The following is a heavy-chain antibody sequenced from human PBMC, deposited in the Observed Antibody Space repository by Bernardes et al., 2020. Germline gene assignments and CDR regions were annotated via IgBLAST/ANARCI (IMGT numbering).Heavy chain of an antibody. CDR1: GFTFSSYA. Sequence: GGSLRLSCAASGFTFSSYAMSWVRQAPGKGLEWVSAISGSGGSTYYADSVKGRFTISRDNSKNTLYLQMNSLRAEDTAVYYCAKDDDNDFWGLDYFDYWGQGTLVTVSS. J-gene: IGHJ4*02. V-gene: IGHV3-23*01. CDR2: ISGSGGST. D-gene: IGHD3-3*01. CDR3: AKDDDNDFWGLDYFDY.